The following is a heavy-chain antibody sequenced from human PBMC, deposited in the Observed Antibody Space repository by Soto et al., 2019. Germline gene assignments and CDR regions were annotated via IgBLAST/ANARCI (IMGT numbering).Heavy chain of an antibody. Sequence: EVQLVESGGGLVKPGGSLRLSCAVSCVTLTDVWMNWVRQAPGKWPEWVGRIKSKTDGGTTDYAAPVKGRFTISRDESQNTLDLQMNSLKTDETAVYYCSHGYYQYFNSWGQGTLVTVSS. V-gene: IGHV3-15*07. CDR3: SHGYYQYFNS. J-gene: IGHJ4*02. CDR2: IKSKTDGGTT. D-gene: IGHD5-18*01. CDR1: CVTLTDVW.